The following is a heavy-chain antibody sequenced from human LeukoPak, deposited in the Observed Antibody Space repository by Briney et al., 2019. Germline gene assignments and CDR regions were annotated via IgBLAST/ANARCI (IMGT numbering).Heavy chain of an antibody. V-gene: IGHV3-30*18. CDR1: GFTFSSYG. Sequence: GGSLRLSCAASGFTFSSYGMHWVRQAPGKGLEWVAVISYDVSNKYYADSVKGRFTISRDNSKNTLYLQMNSLRAEDTAVYYCAKDYDVLRFLEWSIDYWGQGTLVTVSS. CDR2: ISYDVSNK. CDR3: AKDYDVLRFLEWSIDY. J-gene: IGHJ4*02. D-gene: IGHD3-3*01.